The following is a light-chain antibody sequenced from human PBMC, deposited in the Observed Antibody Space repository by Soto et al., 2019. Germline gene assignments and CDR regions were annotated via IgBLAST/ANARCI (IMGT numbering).Light chain of an antibody. Sequence: QSALTQPRSVSGSPGQSVTISCTGTSSDVGAYNCVSWYQQHPGKAPKLMIYDVSKRPSGVPDRFSGSKSGNTASLTISGLQAADGADYYCCSSAGSYTHVVFGEGTNSPS. V-gene: IGLV2-11*01. CDR3: CSSAGSYTHVV. J-gene: IGLJ2*01. CDR1: SSDVGAYNC. CDR2: DVS.